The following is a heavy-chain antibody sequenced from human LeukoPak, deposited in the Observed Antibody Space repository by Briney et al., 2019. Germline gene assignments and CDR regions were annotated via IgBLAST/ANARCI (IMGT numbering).Heavy chain of an antibody. V-gene: IGHV4-31*03. Sequence: PSETLSLTCTVSGGSISSGGYYWSWIRQHPGKGLEWIGYIYYSGSTYYNPSLKSRVTISVDTSKNQFSLKLSSVTAADTAVYYCARDRYLDFRNYYGMDVWGQGTTVTVSS. D-gene: IGHD3-16*02. CDR2: IYYSGST. CDR1: GGSISSGGYY. J-gene: IGHJ6*02. CDR3: ARDRYLDFRNYYGMDV.